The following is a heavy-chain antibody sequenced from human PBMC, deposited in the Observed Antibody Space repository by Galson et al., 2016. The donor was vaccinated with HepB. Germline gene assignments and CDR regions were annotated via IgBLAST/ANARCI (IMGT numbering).Heavy chain of an antibody. J-gene: IGHJ4*02. CDR2: DSVHGGRK. CDR1: GFPFNNRG. CDR3: AKRHEYCPAVGCSVDY. Sequence: SLRLSCAASGFPFNNRGMHWVRQAPGKGLEWVAADSVHGGRKFYADSVKGRFTISRDNSNNMLFLQMSSLRADDTAVYYCAKRHEYCPAVGCSVDYWGQGTLVSVSS. D-gene: IGHD2/OR15-2a*01. V-gene: IGHV3-30*18.